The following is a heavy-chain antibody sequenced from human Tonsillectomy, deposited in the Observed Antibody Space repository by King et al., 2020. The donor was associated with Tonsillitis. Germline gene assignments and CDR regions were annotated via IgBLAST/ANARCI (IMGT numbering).Heavy chain of an antibody. V-gene: IGHV3-30*02. CDR3: AVIQIGMIK. CDR2: TRYDYGIK. J-gene: IGHJ4*02. Sequence: VQLVESGGGVVQPGGSLRLSCVASGFIFSNYGMHWVRQTPGKGLEWVAFTRYDYGIKYYVDSVNGRFTISRDNSMKTLYLDMNSLTAEETALYYCAVIQIGMIKWGQGTLVTVLS. D-gene: IGHD3-16*02. CDR1: GFIFSNYG.